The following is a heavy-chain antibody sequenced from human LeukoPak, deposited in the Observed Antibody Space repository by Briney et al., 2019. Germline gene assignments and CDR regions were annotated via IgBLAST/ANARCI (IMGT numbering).Heavy chain of an antibody. CDR3: ARGFNRGFDP. J-gene: IGHJ5*02. CDR1: GFTVNSNY. V-gene: IGHV3-53*01. Sequence: GSLRLSCAASGFTVNSNYWSWVRQAPGKGLGWVSVIYSGGTTYYADSVKGRFTFSRDNSKNMLHLQMNSLRAEDTAVYYCARGFNRGFDPWGQGTLVIVSS. D-gene: IGHD3-10*01. CDR2: IYSGGTT.